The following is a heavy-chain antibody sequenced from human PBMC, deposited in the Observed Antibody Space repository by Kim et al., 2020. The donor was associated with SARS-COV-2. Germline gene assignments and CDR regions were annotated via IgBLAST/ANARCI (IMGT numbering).Heavy chain of an antibody. Sequence: GGSLRLSCVASKFTFSSYWMSWVRQAPGKGLEWVANIKQDGSEKYYVDSVKGRFTISRDNSKNSLYLQMDSLSANDTAVYYCSTGVAFAIWGQGTMVTVSS. CDR1: KFTFSSYW. V-gene: IGHV3-7*01. J-gene: IGHJ3*02. CDR3: STGVAFAI. CDR2: IKQDGSEK.